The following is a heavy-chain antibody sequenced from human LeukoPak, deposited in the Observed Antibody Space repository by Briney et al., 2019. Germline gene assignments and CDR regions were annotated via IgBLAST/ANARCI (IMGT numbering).Heavy chain of an antibody. CDR3: ARRTQLNGPLYDILTGYHDAFDI. J-gene: IGHJ3*02. CDR2: IYYSGST. CDR1: GGSVSSGSYY. D-gene: IGHD3-9*01. Sequence: TSSETLSLTCTVSGGSVSSGSYYWSWIRQPPGKGLEWIGYIYYSGSTNYNPSLKSRVTISVDTSKNQFSLKLSSVTAADTAVYYCARRTQLNGPLYDILTGYHDAFDIWGQGTMVTVSS. V-gene: IGHV4-61*01.